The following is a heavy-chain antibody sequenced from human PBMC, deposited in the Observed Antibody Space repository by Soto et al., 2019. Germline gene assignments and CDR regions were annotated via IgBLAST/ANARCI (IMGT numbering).Heavy chain of an antibody. V-gene: IGHV1-18*04. CDR3: ARDSPMVRGVHNIDS. CDR2: ISAYNGNT. J-gene: IGHJ4*02. D-gene: IGHD3-10*01. Sequence: ASVKVSCKASGYTFTSYGISWVRQAPGQGLEWMGWISAYNGNTNYAQKLQGRVTMTTDTSTSTAYMELRSLRSDDTAVYYCARDSPMVRGVHNIDSLGQATLVPVSS. CDR1: GYTFTSYG.